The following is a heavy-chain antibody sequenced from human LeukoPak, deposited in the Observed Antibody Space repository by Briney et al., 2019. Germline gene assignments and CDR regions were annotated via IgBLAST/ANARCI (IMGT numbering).Heavy chain of an antibody. CDR2: ISSSSSYI. CDR3: AREPRPGGSFVGGDY. CDR1: GFTFSSYS. J-gene: IGHJ4*02. Sequence: GGSLRLSCAASGFTFSSYSMNWVRQAPGKGLEWVSSISSSSSYIYYADSVKGRFTISRDYAKNSLYLQMNSLRAEDTAVYYCAREPRPGGSFVGGDYWGQGTLVTVSS. V-gene: IGHV3-21*01. D-gene: IGHD1-26*01.